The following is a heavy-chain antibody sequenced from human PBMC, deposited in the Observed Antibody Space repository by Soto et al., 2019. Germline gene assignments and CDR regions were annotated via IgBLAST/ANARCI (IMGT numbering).Heavy chain of an antibody. Sequence: QVQLQESGPGLVKPSQTLSLTCTVSGGSISSGDYYWSWIRQPPGKGLEWIGYIYYSVSTYYNPSLKSRVTISVDTSKNQFSLKLSSVTAADTAVYYCARGHIRDANGFDPWGQGTLVTVSS. V-gene: IGHV4-30-4*01. J-gene: IGHJ5*02. CDR3: ARGHIRDANGFDP. CDR1: GGSISSGDYY. CDR2: IYYSVST.